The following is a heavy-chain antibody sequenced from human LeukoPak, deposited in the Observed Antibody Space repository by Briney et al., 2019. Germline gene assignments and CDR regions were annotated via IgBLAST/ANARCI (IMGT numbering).Heavy chain of an antibody. CDR2: INAGNGNT. V-gene: IGHV1-3*01. J-gene: IGHJ4*02. D-gene: IGHD5-18*01. CDR3: AHDGGYSYGYGY. CDR1: GGTFSSYA. Sequence: ASVKVSCKASGGTFSSYAISWVRQAPGQRLEWMGWINAGNGNTKYSQKFQGRVTITRDTSASTAYMELSSLRSEDTAVYYCAHDGGYSYGYGYWGQGTLVTVSS.